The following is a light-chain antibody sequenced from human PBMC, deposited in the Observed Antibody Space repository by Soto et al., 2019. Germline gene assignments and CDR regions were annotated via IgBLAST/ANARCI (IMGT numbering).Light chain of an antibody. V-gene: IGKV1-5*03. CDR1: QTISSR. CDR2: EVS. CDR3: QQYRSHSRT. Sequence: DIQMTQSPSTLSGSVGDRVTITCRASQTISSRLAWYQQKPGKAPKLLIYEVSSLESGVPSRFSGSGSGTEFTLTISSLQPDDFATYHCQQYRSHSRTFGQGTKAAIK. J-gene: IGKJ1*01.